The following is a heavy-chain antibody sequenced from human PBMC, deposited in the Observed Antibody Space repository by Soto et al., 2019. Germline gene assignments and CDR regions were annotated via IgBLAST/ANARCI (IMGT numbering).Heavy chain of an antibody. V-gene: IGHV1-8*01. J-gene: IGHJ4*02. CDR2: MNPNSGNT. D-gene: IGHD3-10*01. CDR3: AREGLLWFGEEDYYFDY. CDR1: GYTFTNYD. Sequence: QVQLVQSGAEVKKPGASVKVSCKASGYTFTNYDINWVRQATGQGLEWMGWMNPNSGNTDYAQKFQGRVTMTRNTSISTAYMELSSLRSDDTAVYYCAREGLLWFGEEDYYFDYWGQGTLVTVSS.